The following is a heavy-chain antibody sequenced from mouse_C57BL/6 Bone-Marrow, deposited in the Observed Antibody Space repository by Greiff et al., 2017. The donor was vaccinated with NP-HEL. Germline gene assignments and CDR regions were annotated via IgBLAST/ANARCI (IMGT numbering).Heavy chain of an antibody. Sequence: VQLQQSGAELARPGASVKLSCKASGYTFTSYGISWVKQRTGQGLEWIGEIYPRSGNTYYNEKFKGKATLTADKSSSTAYMELRSLTSEDSAVYFCARVYYDYLYYAMDYWGQGTSVTVSS. D-gene: IGHD2-4*01. J-gene: IGHJ4*01. V-gene: IGHV1-81*01. CDR1: GYTFTSYG. CDR2: IYPRSGNT. CDR3: ARVYYDYLYYAMDY.